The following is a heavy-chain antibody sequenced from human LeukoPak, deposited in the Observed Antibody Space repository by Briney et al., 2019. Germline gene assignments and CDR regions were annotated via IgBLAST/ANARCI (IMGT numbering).Heavy chain of an antibody. Sequence: PGGSLRLSCAASGFTFTRYWMAWLRQAPGKGREWVANIKQDGSEQYHVDSVRGPFTTSTATARTSLYLQIDSLSAPATSSYSCPRVSRSGYYGEFWGRGTPVTVSA. CDR1: GFTFTRYW. CDR3: PRVSRSGYYGEF. V-gene: IGHV3-7*03. J-gene: IGHJ4*02. CDR2: IKQDGSEQ. D-gene: IGHD3-3*01.